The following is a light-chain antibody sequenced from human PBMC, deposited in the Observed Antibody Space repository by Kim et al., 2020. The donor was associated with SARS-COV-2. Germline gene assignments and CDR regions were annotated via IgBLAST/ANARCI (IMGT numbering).Light chain of an antibody. V-gene: IGLV4-69*01. J-gene: IGLJ2*01. Sequence: ASVKLTCSLSSGHSSYAIAWHQQKPEKGPRYLMKLNSDGSHSKGDGIPDRVSGSSSGAERYLTISSLQSEDEADYYCQTWGTGIVVFGGGTQLTVL. CDR1: SGHSSYA. CDR2: LNSDGSH. CDR3: QTWGTGIVV.